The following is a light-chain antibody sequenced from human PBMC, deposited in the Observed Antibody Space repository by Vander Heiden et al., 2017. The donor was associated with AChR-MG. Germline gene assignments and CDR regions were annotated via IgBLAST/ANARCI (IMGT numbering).Light chain of an antibody. Sequence: QSALTQPASVSGSPGQSITISCTGTSSDVGGYNYVSWYQQHPGKAPKLMIYDVSNRPSGVSNRFSGSKSGNTASLTISGLQAEDEADYYCSSYTSSPRDVVFGGGTKLTVL. CDR3: SSYTSSPRDVV. V-gene: IGLV2-14*03. CDR2: DVS. CDR1: SSDVGGYNY. J-gene: IGLJ2*01.